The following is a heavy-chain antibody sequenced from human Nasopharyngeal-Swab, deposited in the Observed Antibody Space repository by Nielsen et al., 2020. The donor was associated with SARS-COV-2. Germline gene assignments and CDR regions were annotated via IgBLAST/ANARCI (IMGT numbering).Heavy chain of an antibody. CDR1: GYTLTELS. D-gene: IGHD4-17*01. J-gene: IGHJ5*02. CDR2: FDPEDGET. Sequence: ASVKVSCKVSGYTLTELSMHWVRQAPGKGLEWMGGFDPEDGETIYAQKFQGRVTMTEDTSTDTAYMELSSLRSEDTAVYYCATGDPTVTTSNWFDPWGQGTLGTVSS. CDR3: ATGDPTVTTSNWFDP. V-gene: IGHV1-24*01.